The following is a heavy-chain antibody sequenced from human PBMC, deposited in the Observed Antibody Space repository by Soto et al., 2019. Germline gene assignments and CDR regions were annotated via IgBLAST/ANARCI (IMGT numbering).Heavy chain of an antibody. V-gene: IGHV6-1*01. CDR2: TYYRSRWYN. J-gene: IGHJ4*01. CDR3: NTDSYSTMIVVRFDY. Sequence: PSQTLSLTCAISGDSVSSNSAAWNWIRQSPSRGLEWLGRTYYRSRWYNDYAVSVKSRITVNPDTSKNQFSLHLNSVTPEDTGIYYCNTDSYSTMIVVRFDYWGHGTLVTVSS. CDR1: GDSVSSNSAA. D-gene: IGHD3-22*01.